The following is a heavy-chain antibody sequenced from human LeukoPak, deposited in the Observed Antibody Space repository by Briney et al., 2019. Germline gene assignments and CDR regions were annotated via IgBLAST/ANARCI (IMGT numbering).Heavy chain of an antibody. CDR2: IYCSGST. CDR1: GGSVSSGSYY. CDR3: AREGAGSGSFEDYYYYGMDV. J-gene: IGHJ6*04. D-gene: IGHD3-10*01. Sequence: SETLSLTCTVSGGSVSSGSYYWGWIRQPPRKGLEWIGYIYCSGSTNYNPSLKSRVTISVDTSKNQFSLKLSSVTAADTAVYYCAREGAGSGSFEDYYYYGMDVWGKGTTVTVSS. V-gene: IGHV4-61*01.